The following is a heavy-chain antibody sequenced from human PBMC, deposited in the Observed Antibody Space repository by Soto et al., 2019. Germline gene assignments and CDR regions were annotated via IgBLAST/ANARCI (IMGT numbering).Heavy chain of an antibody. J-gene: IGHJ4*02. CDR2: IYYSGST. Sequence: PSETLSLTCTVSGGSISSYYWSWIRQPPGKGLEWIGYIYYSGSTNYNPSLKSRVTISVDTSKNQFSLKLSSVTAADTAVYYCARGLEEWLVPFFDYWGQGTLVTVSS. CDR1: GGSISSYY. CDR3: ARGLEEWLVPFFDY. D-gene: IGHD6-19*01. V-gene: IGHV4-59*01.